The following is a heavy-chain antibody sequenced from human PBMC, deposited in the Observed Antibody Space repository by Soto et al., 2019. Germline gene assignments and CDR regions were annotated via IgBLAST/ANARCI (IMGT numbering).Heavy chain of an antibody. J-gene: IGHJ6*02. CDR2: IIPMLGIA. Sequence: QVQLVQSGAEVKKPGSSVKVSCQASGGSFSDYAISWVRQAPGQGLEWMGGIIPMLGIADNAQKFQGRVIITADEYTSTVYMGLSSLRSEDTAVYYCARDGDYYDSSGFQRDYHYYGMDVWGQGTTVTVAS. CDR3: ARDGDYYDSSGFQRDYHYYGMDV. V-gene: IGHV1-69*01. CDR1: GGSFSDYA. D-gene: IGHD3-22*01.